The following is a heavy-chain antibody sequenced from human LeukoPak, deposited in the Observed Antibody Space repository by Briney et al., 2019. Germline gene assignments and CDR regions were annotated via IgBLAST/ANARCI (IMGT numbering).Heavy chain of an antibody. CDR2: ISSSRSTI. D-gene: IGHD6-13*01. J-gene: IGHJ3*02. CDR3: ASQMPTSSSSTGAFDI. Sequence: PGGSLRLSCAASGFTFSSYSMNWVRQAPGKGLEWVSYISSSRSTIYYADSVKGRFTISRDNAKNSLYLQMNSLRAEDTAVYYCASQMPTSSSSTGAFDIWGQGTMVTVSS. V-gene: IGHV3-48*01. CDR1: GFTFSSYS.